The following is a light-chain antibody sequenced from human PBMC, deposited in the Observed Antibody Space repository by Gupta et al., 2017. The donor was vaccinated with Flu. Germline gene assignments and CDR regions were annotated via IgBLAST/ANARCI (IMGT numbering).Light chain of an antibody. Sequence: QSVLTQPPSASQTPGQRVTISCSGSSSNIGRNTVNWYQQLPGTAHKLLIYRKDQRPSGVHARLSGSKSCTSASLAISGLQSEDEAEYYCAAWDERLNGVVFGGGTKLTVL. CDR3: AAWDERLNGVV. CDR1: SSNIGRNT. CDR2: RKD. J-gene: IGLJ2*01. V-gene: IGLV1-44*01.